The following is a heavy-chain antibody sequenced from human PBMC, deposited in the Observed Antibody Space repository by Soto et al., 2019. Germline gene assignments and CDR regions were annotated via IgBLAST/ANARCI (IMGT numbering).Heavy chain of an antibody. D-gene: IGHD3-10*01. CDR1: GGSISSGGYY. Sequence: QVQLQESGPGLVKPSQTLSLTCTVSGGSISSGGYYWSWIRQHPGKGLEWIGYIYYSGSTYYNPSLKSRVTISVDTSKNQFSLKLSSVTAADTAVYYCARDPGITMVRGVRSPAGYFDYWGQGTLVTVSS. CDR2: IYYSGST. J-gene: IGHJ4*02. V-gene: IGHV4-31*03. CDR3: ARDPGITMVRGVRSPAGYFDY.